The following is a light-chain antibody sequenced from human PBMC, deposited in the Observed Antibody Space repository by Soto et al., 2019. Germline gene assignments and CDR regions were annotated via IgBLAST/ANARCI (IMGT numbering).Light chain of an antibody. CDR1: SSDVGGYNY. CDR3: SSYTSSSTLV. Sequence: QSGLTQPASGSGTPGQSITISCTGTSSDVGGYNYVSWYQQHPGKAPKLMIYEVSNRPSGVSNRFSGSKSGNTASLTISGLQAEDEADYYCSSYTSSSTLVFGTGTKV. V-gene: IGLV2-14*01. CDR2: EVS. J-gene: IGLJ1*01.